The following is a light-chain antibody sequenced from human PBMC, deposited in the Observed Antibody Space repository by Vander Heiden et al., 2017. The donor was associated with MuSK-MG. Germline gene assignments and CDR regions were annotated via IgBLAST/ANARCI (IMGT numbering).Light chain of an antibody. CDR2: SAS. J-gene: IGKJ2*01. CDR1: QSVSSN. CDR3: QQYNNWYT. V-gene: IGKV3-15*01. Sequence: EIMMTQSPATLSVPPGERATLSTRASQSVSSNHAWYQQKPDHAPRLLIYSASTSATAIPARFSGSASGTEFTLTISSLQSEDFAVYYCQQYNNWYTFGQGTKLEIK.